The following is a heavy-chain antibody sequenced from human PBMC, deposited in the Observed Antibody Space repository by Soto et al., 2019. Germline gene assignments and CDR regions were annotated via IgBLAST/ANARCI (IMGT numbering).Heavy chain of an antibody. D-gene: IGHD6-13*01. V-gene: IGHV1-8*01. Sequence: QVQLVQSGAEVKKPGASVKVSCKASGYTFTSYDINWVRQATGQGLEWMGWMNPNSGDTGYAKKFRGGVTMNKDTFISTVYMELTSLRSEDTAVYYCARLPMKIAAADLNGFDYWGQGTLVTVSS. CDR3: ARLPMKIAAADLNGFDY. CDR2: MNPNSGDT. J-gene: IGHJ4*02. CDR1: GYTFTSYD.